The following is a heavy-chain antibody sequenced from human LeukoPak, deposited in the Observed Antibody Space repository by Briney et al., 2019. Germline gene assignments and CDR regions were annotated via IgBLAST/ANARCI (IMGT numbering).Heavy chain of an antibody. Sequence: GGSLRLSCTASGFTFSDYYRNWIRQAPGKGLESVSYISSSSSYTDYADSVKGRFTISRDNAKNSLYLQMDNLRAEDTAVYYCARDGYCSGGSCYPYSWGQGTLVTVSS. V-gene: IGHV3-11*06. CDR3: ARDGYCSGGSCYPYS. D-gene: IGHD2-15*01. CDR1: GFTFSDYY. J-gene: IGHJ4*02. CDR2: ISSSSSYT.